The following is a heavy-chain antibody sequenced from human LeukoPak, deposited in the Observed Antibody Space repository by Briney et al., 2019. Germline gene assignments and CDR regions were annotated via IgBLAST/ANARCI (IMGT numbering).Heavy chain of an antibody. CDR2: IYHSGST. CDR3: AREAVTTGPGAFDI. V-gene: IGHV4-30-2*01. CDR1: GGSISSGGYS. D-gene: IGHD4-17*01. Sequence: PSETLSLTCAVSGGSISSGGYSWSWIRQPPGKGLEWTGYIYHSGSTYYNPSLKSRVTISVDRSKNQFSLKLSSVTAADTAVYYCAREAVTTGPGAFDIWGQGTMVTVSS. J-gene: IGHJ3*02.